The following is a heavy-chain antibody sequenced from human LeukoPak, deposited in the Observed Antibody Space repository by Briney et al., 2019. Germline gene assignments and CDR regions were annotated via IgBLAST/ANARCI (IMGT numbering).Heavy chain of an antibody. CDR2: INHSGST. V-gene: IGHV4-34*01. D-gene: IGHD3-10*01. CDR1: GGSFSGYY. CDR3: ARGTLLWFGEPFDY. J-gene: IGHJ4*02. Sequence: PSETLSLTCAVYGGSFSGYYWSWIRQPPGKGLEWIGEINHSGSTNYNPSLKSRVTISVDTSKNQFSLKLSSVTAADTAVYYCARGTLLWFGEPFDYWGQGTLVTVSS.